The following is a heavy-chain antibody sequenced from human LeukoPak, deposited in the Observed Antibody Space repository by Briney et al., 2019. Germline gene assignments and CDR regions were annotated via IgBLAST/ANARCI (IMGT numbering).Heavy chain of an antibody. CDR3: ARDQAAYYDFWSGGKGYFDY. CDR2: ISAYNGNT. V-gene: IGHV1-18*01. J-gene: IGHJ4*02. Sequence: ASVKVSCKASGYTFTSYGISWVRQAPGQGLEWMGWISAYNGNTNYAQKLQGRVTMTTDTSTSTAYMELRSLRSDDTAVYYCARDQAAYYDFWSGGKGYFDYWGQGTLVTVSS. CDR1: GYTFTSYG. D-gene: IGHD3-3*01.